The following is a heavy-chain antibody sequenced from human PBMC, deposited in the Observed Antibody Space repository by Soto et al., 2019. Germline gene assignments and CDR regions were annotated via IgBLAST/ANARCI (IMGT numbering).Heavy chain of an antibody. V-gene: IGHV4-30-2*01. CDR1: GGSISSGGYS. Sequence: QLQLQESGSGLVKPSQTLSLTCAVSGGSISSGGYSWSWIRQPPGKGLEWIGYIYHSGSPYYNPSLKSRVTISVDRSKNQFSLKLSSVTAADTAVYYCARVGDSSGYAFDIWGQGTMVTVSS. J-gene: IGHJ3*02. CDR3: ARVGDSSGYAFDI. D-gene: IGHD3-22*01. CDR2: IYHSGSP.